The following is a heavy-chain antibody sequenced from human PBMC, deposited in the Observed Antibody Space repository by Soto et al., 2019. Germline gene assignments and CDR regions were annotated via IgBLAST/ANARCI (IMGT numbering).Heavy chain of an antibody. D-gene: IGHD3-10*01. CDR1: GFNFSNAW. V-gene: IGHV3-15*07. CDR3: TTAHPRGPDY. CDR2: IKSKTDGGTT. J-gene: IGHJ4*02. Sequence: GGSLRLSCAASGFNFSNAWMNWVRQAPGKGLEWVGLIKSKTDGGTTDYGAPVKGRFTISRDDSKSTLYLQLNSLKVEDTAVYYCTTAHPRGPDYWGRGTLVTVSS.